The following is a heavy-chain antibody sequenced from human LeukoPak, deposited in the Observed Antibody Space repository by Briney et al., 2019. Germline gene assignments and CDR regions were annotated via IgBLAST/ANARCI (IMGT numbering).Heavy chain of an antibody. CDR1: GYSVSSGYY. CDR2: IYHSGST. D-gene: IGHD3-10*01. J-gene: IGHJ6*03. Sequence: SETLSLTCSVSGYSVSSGYYWGWIRPPPGKGLEWIGSIYHSGSTYYNPSLKSRVTVSVDTSKNQFSLKLSSVTAADTAVYYCARGIWGSGFYYMDVWGKGTTVTISS. CDR3: ARGIWGSGFYYMDV. V-gene: IGHV4-38-2*02.